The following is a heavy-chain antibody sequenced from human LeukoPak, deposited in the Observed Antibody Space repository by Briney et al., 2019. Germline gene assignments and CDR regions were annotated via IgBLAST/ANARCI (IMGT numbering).Heavy chain of an antibody. V-gene: IGHV3-21*01. CDR3: TTDLTTDFDF. Sequence: GGSLRLSCAASGFTFSNYNMNWVRQAPGKGLEWVSSISSSNNYIYYADSVKGRFTISRDNAKNSLYLQMNSLRAEDTAVYYCTTDLTTDFDFWGQGTLVTVSS. CDR2: ISSSNNYI. D-gene: IGHD4-11*01. J-gene: IGHJ4*02. CDR1: GFTFSNYN.